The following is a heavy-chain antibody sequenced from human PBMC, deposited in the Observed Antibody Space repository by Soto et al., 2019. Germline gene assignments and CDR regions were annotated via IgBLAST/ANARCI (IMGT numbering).Heavy chain of an antibody. CDR1: GFTFSDHY. J-gene: IGHJ4*02. CDR2: SRNKANSYTI. V-gene: IGHV3-72*01. Sequence: GGSLRLSCAASGFTFSDHYMDWVRQAPGKGLEWVGRSRNKANSYTIEYAASVKGRFTISRDDSQNSLYLQMNSLRTKDTAVYYCARSGTYSFDYWGQGTLVTVSS. D-gene: IGHD1-26*01. CDR3: ARSGTYSFDY.